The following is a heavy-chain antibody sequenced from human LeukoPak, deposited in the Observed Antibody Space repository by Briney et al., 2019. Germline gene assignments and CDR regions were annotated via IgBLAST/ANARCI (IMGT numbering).Heavy chain of an antibody. CDR1: GGSFSGYY. Sequence: SETLSLTCAVYGGSFSGYYWSWIRQSPGKRLHWIGEINHSGVTDYNPSLESRVTISVDTSKSQFSLKLNSVTAADTAVYYCAGALGPPGATSFASWGQETLATVSS. CDR2: INHSGVT. V-gene: IGHV4-34*01. D-gene: IGHD7-27*01. CDR3: AGALGPPGATSFAS. J-gene: IGHJ4*02.